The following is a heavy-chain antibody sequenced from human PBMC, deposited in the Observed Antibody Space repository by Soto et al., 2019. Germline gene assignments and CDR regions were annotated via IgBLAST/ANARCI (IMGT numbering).Heavy chain of an antibody. J-gene: IGHJ4*02. D-gene: IGHD1-26*01. V-gene: IGHV3-48*02. Sequence: QTGGSLRLSCAASGFIFSSYSMNWVRQAPGKGLEWVSYISGHSTSIYYADSVKGRFTISRDNAKKSLSLQMNSLRDEDTAVYYCARGELDRTIDCWGQGTLVTVSS. CDR2: ISGHSTSI. CDR3: ARGELDRTIDC. CDR1: GFIFSSYS.